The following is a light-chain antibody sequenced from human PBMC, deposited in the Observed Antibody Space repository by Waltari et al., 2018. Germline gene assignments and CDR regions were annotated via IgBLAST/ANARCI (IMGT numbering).Light chain of an antibody. V-gene: IGLV2-14*01. CDR3: TSFTRTSIWV. J-gene: IGLJ3*02. CDR2: EVS. Sequence: QSALTQPASVSGSPGQSITISCTGTSSDVGLYNYVSWYQRHPGKAPKLMIYEVSKRPSGVSNRFSGPKSGNTASLTISGLQAEDEADYYCTSFTRTSIWVFGGGTKLTVL. CDR1: SSDVGLYNY.